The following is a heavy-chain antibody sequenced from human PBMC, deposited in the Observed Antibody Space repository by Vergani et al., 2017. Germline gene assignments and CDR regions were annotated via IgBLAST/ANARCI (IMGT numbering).Heavy chain of an antibody. D-gene: IGHD4-11*01. V-gene: IGHV4-34*01. J-gene: IGHJ6*03. Sequence: QVQLQQWGGGLLKPSETLSLTCVVNGWSFTSYHWTWIRQSPGEGLEWVGDIDHTGRPDYNPSLKSRLTMSVDKSRNQFSLTLKSVTATDTAIYFCARVNTETNGHLYYYYYMDVWGQETAVTVS. CDR1: GWSFTSYH. CDR2: IDHTGRP. CDR3: ARVNTETNGHLYYYYYMDV.